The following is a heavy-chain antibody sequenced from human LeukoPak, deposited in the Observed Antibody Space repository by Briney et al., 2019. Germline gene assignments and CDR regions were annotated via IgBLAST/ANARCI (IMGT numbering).Heavy chain of an antibody. Sequence: PGGSLRLSCAASGFSFSSYGFHWVRQAPGKGLEWVAVIWYDASNRYHADSVKGRFTISRDDSKNTLYLQTNSLRIDDTAVYYCGREGWLSSAGSGIDHWGPGTLVTVSS. V-gene: IGHV3-33*01. J-gene: IGHJ4*02. D-gene: IGHD3-10*01. CDR1: GFSFSSYG. CDR2: IWYDASNR. CDR3: GREGWLSSAGSGIDH.